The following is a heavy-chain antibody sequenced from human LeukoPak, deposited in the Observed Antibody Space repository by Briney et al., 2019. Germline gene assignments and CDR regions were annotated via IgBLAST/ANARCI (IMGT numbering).Heavy chain of an antibody. CDR3: SREAVTGRYKRYYFDS. J-gene: IGHJ4*02. V-gene: IGHV4-61*01. CDR1: DVSVTRGPDY. CDR2: IYHTGTT. Sequence: SETLSLTCTVSDVSVTRGPDYWTWIRQPPGKGLEWIGYIYHTGTTNYNSSLKSRVTISIDTSKNRFSLQLTSVTATDTAIYYCSREAVTGRYKRYYFDSWGQGTLVTVSS. D-gene: IGHD6-19*01.